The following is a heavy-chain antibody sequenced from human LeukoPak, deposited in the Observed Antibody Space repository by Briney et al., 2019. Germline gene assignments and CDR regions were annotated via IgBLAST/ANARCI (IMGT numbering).Heavy chain of an antibody. CDR3: ARGRGYCTNGVCYSFNY. Sequence: PSETLSLTCAVYGGSFSGYYWSWIRQPPGKGLEWIGEINHSGGTNYNPSLKSRVTISVDTSKNQFSLKLSSVTAADTAVYYCARGRGYCTNGVCYSFNYWGQGTLVTVSS. J-gene: IGHJ4*02. D-gene: IGHD2-8*01. CDR2: INHSGGT. V-gene: IGHV4-34*01. CDR1: GGSFSGYY.